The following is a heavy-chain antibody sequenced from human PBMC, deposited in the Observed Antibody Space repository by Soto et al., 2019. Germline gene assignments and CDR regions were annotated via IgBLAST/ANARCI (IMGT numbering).Heavy chain of an antibody. V-gene: IGHV4-31*03. CDR3: ARVQPIVVVVAVLYYFDS. CDR2: IYYSGST. D-gene: IGHD2-15*01. Sequence: ASETLSLTCTVSGGSISSGGYYWSWIRQHPGKGLEWIGYIYYSGSTYYNPSLKSRVTISVDTSKNQFSLTLSSVTAADTAVYYCARVQPIVVVVAVLYYFDSWGQGTLVTVSS. J-gene: IGHJ4*02. CDR1: GGSISSGGYY.